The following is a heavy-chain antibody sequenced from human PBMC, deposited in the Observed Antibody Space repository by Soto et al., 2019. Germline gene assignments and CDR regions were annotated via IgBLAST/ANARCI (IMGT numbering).Heavy chain of an antibody. CDR1: GFTFSSYG. D-gene: IGHD6-19*01. J-gene: IGHJ4*02. CDR2: ISYDGSNK. Sequence: QVQLVESGGGVVQPGRSLRLSCAASGFTFSSYGMHWVRQAPGKGLEWVAVISYDGSNKYYADSVKGRFTISRDNSKNTLYLQMNSLRAEDTAVYYCAKDNGLWLAAYYFDYWGQGTLVTVSS. CDR3: AKDNGLWLAAYYFDY. V-gene: IGHV3-30*18.